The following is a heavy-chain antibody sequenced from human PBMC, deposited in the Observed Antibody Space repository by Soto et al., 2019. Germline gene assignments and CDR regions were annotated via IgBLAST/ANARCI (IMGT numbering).Heavy chain of an antibody. D-gene: IGHD2-2*01. V-gene: IGHV3-30*03. CDR2: ISYDGSNK. Sequence: QVQLVESGGGVVQPGRSLRLSCAASGFTFSSYGMHWVRQAPGKGLEWVAVISYDGSNKYYADSVKGRFTISRDNSKNTLYLQMNSLRAEDTAVYYCATRARMPKCDYWGQGTLVTVSS. CDR3: ATRARMPKCDY. CDR1: GFTFSSYG. J-gene: IGHJ4*02.